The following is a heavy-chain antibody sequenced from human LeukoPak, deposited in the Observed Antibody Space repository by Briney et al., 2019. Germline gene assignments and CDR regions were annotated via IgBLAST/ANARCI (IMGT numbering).Heavy chain of an antibody. D-gene: IGHD2-8*02. V-gene: IGHV1-69*13. Sequence: ASVKVSCTASGGTFSSYAISWVRQAPGQGLEWMGGIIPIFGTANYAQKFQGRVTITADESTSTAYMELSSLRSEDTAVYYCARAPGGASAVFAEYFQHWGQGTLVTVSS. J-gene: IGHJ1*01. CDR2: IIPIFGTA. CDR1: GGTFSSYA. CDR3: ARAPGGASAVFAEYFQH.